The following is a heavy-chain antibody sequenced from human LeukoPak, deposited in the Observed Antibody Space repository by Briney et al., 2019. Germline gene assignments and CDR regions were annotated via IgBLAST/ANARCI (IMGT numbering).Heavy chain of an antibody. Sequence: SETLSLTCTVSGGSISSYYWSWIRQPPGKGLEWIGYIYYSGSTNYNPSLKSRVTISVDTSKNQFSLKLSSVTAADTAVYYCARDEGGNYNYFDYWGQGTLVTVSS. V-gene: IGHV4-59*01. D-gene: IGHD3-22*01. CDR2: IYYSGST. CDR1: GGSISSYY. J-gene: IGHJ4*02. CDR3: ARDEGGNYNYFDY.